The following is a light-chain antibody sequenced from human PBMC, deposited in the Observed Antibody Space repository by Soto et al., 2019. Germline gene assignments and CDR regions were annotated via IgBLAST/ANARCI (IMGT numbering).Light chain of an antibody. Sequence: EIVLTQSPATLSVSPGERATLSCRASQGVSSNLAWYQQKPGQGPRLLIYGASTRATGIPARFSGSGSGTEFNLNITSMQPEDVALYYCQQYNNWPPRGTFGQGTKVEFK. V-gene: IGKV3-15*01. CDR3: QQYNNWPPRGT. CDR2: GAS. CDR1: QGVSSN. J-gene: IGKJ1*01.